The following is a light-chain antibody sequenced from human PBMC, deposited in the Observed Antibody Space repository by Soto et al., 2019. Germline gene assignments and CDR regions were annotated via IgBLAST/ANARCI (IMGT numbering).Light chain of an antibody. J-gene: IGLJ1*01. Sequence: SALNQPASVSGAPGQSIPLSCTGTNSDVGSYNYVSWYRQHPGKAPQLLIYDVTHRPAGVSSRFSGSKSDNTASLTISWLQAEDEADCYCSSYTDTTTRYVFGNGTKVTVL. CDR3: SSYTDTTTRYV. CDR1: NSDVGSYNY. CDR2: DVT. V-gene: IGLV2-14*03.